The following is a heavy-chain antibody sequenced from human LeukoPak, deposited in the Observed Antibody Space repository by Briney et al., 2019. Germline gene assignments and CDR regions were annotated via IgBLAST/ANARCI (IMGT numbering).Heavy chain of an antibody. CDR1: GFTFSSDA. J-gene: IGHJ4*02. CDR2: INSRSTHT. V-gene: IGHV3-21*01. D-gene: IGHD2-15*01. Sequence: GGSLRLSCAGSGFTFSSDAMNWVRQAPGKGLEWVSSINSRSTHTAYADSVKGRFTTSRDNGNNSPFLQMNSLGVDDTAIYFCARGGGSFSYWGQGVRVTVSS. CDR3: ARGGGSFSY.